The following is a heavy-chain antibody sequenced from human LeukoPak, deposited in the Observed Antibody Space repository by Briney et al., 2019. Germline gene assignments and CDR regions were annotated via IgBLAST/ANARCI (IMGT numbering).Heavy chain of an antibody. CDR2: ISSSSSYI. Sequence: PGGSLRLSCAASGFTFSSYSMNWVRQAPGKGLEWVSSISSSSSYIYYADSVKGRFTISRDNAKNSLYLQMNSLRAEDTAVYYCAREASLDDYGDYVFDYWGQGTLVTVSS. CDR3: AREASLDDYGDYVFDY. J-gene: IGHJ4*02. CDR1: GFTFSSYS. D-gene: IGHD4-17*01. V-gene: IGHV3-21*01.